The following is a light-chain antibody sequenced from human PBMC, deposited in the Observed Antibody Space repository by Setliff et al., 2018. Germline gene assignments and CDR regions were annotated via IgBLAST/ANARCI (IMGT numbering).Light chain of an antibody. V-gene: IGLV2-14*01. CDR1: SSDVGGYNY. Sequence: QSVLTQPASVSGSPGQSITISCTGTSSDVGGYNYVSWYQQHPGKAPKLMIYDVSKRPSGVSNRFSGSKSGNTASLTISGLQAEDEADYYCSSYTSSSTPCVFGTGTKGTVL. CDR2: DVS. CDR3: SSYTSSSTPCV. J-gene: IGLJ1*01.